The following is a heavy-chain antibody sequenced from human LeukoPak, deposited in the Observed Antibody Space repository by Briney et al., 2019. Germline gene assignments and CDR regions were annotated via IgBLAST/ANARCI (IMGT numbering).Heavy chain of an antibody. CDR3: ARIYYGDYSFDY. J-gene: IGHJ4*02. CDR2: ISSSSSYI. D-gene: IGHD4-17*01. Sequence: GGSLRLSCAASGFTFITYSMNWVRQAPGKGLEWVSSISSSSSYIYYADSVKGRFTISRDNAKNSLYLQMNSQRAEDTAVYYCARIYYGDYSFDYWGQGTLVTVSS. CDR1: GFTFITYS. V-gene: IGHV3-21*01.